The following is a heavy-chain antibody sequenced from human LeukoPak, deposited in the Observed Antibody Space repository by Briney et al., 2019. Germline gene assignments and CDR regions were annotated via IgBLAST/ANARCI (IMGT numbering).Heavy chain of an antibody. V-gene: IGHV4-59*08. Sequence: SETLSLTCTVSGGSISSYYRSWIRQPPGKGLEWIGYIYYSGSTNYNPSLKSRVTISVDTSKNQFSLKLSSVTAADTAVYYCARQPGTVTKSFHYYYGMDVWGQGTTVTVSS. J-gene: IGHJ6*02. CDR3: ARQPGTVTKSFHYYYGMDV. CDR2: IYYSGST. D-gene: IGHD4-17*01. CDR1: GGSISSYY.